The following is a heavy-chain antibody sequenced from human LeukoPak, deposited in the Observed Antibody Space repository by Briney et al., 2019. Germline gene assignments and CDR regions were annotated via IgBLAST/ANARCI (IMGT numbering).Heavy chain of an antibody. Sequence: PSETLSLTCTVSGGSISSSDYYWDWVRQAPGKGLEWVSTISGGGGYTYYADSVKGRFTISRDSSKNALYLQMNSLRDEDTAVYYCAKGPSSGPPYYFDHWGQGTLVTVSS. CDR3: AKGPSSGPPYYFDH. V-gene: IGHV3-23*01. J-gene: IGHJ4*02. CDR2: ISGGGGYT. D-gene: IGHD5-12*01. CDR1: GGSISSSDYY.